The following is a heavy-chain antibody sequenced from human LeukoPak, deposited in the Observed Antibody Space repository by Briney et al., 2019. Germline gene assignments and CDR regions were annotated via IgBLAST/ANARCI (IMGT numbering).Heavy chain of an antibody. CDR1: GFTFSSYE. D-gene: IGHD3-10*02. V-gene: IGHV3-48*03. J-gene: IGHJ6*04. CDR3: EELGITMIGGV. CDR2: ISSSGSTI. Sequence: PGGFLRLSCAASGFTFSSYEMNWVRQAPGKGLEWVSYISSSGSTIYYADSVKGRFTISRDNAKNSLYLQMNSLRTEDTAVYYCEELGITMIGGVWGKGTTVTISS.